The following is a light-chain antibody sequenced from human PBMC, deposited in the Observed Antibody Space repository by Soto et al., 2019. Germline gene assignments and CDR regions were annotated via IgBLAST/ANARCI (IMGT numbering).Light chain of an antibody. CDR1: QSIHTS. V-gene: IGKV3-11*01. Sequence: FFTQSAATLSLFPGERATLSCGASQSIHTSLAWYQQKSGKPPRLVIYDSTLRASGVPDRFGGSRSGTEFTLTINSLEPEDFAVYYCQQRNVWPPITFGQGTRLEIK. CDR2: DST. CDR3: QQRNVWPPIT. J-gene: IGKJ5*01.